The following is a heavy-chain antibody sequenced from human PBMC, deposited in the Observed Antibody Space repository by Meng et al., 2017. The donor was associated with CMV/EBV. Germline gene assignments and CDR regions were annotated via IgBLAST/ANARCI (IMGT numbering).Heavy chain of an antibody. D-gene: IGHD6-19*01. V-gene: IGHV4-34*01. Sequence: SETLSLTCAVYGGSFSGYYWRWIRQPPGKGLEWIGEINHSGSTNYNPSLKSGVTISVDTSKNQFSLKLSSVTAADTAVYYCARGYSSSSVRYSSGWYGSYYYYGMDVWGQGTTVTVSS. CDR1: GGSFSGYY. CDR2: INHSGST. J-gene: IGHJ6*02. CDR3: ARGYSSSSVRYSSGWYGSYYYYGMDV.